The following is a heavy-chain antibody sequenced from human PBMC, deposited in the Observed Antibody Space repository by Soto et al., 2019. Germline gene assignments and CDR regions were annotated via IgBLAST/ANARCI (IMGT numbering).Heavy chain of an antibody. Sequence: QVQLQESGPGLVKPSETLSLTCTVSGGSISSYYWSWIRQPPGKGLEWIGYIYYSGSTNYNPSLKSRVTISVDTSKNQFSLKLSSVTAADTAVYYCARAPAYTAMVGTFDYWGQGTLVTVSS. J-gene: IGHJ4*02. CDR3: ARAPAYTAMVGTFDY. CDR2: IYYSGST. CDR1: GGSISSYY. V-gene: IGHV4-59*01. D-gene: IGHD5-18*01.